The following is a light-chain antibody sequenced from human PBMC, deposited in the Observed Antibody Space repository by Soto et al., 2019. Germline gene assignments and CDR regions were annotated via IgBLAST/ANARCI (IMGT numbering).Light chain of an antibody. J-gene: IGLJ3*02. CDR3: ETWDSNTHTV. V-gene: IGLV4-60*02. CDR2: LEGSGSY. CDR1: SGHSSYI. Sequence: QSVLTQSSSASASLGASVKLTCTLSSGHSSYIIAWHQQQPGKAPRYLMKLEGSGSYNKGSGVPDRFSGSSSGADRCLTISNLQLEDEADYYCETWDSNTHTVFGGGTKVTVL.